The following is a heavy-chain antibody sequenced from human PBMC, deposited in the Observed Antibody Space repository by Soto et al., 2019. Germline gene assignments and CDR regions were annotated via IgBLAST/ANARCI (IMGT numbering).Heavy chain of an antibody. Sequence: EVQLLDSGGGLVQPGGSLRLSCAASGFTFSGYALTWVRQAPGKGLEWVSAISGGGDATFYADSVKGRFTISRDNSMNTLSLQLNTLRADGTAVYYCARKVSGSTGRPDLWYFDLWGRGTLVSVSS. V-gene: IGHV3-23*01. CDR1: GFTFSGYA. J-gene: IGHJ2*01. CDR3: ARKVSGSTGRPDLWYFDL. D-gene: IGHD3-10*01. CDR2: ISGGGDAT.